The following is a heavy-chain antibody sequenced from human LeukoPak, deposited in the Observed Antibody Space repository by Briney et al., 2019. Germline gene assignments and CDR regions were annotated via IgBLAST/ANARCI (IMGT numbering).Heavy chain of an antibody. CDR3: ARVEVRWYIYYGMDV. Sequence: SETLSLTCAVYGGSFSRYYWSWIRQPPGKGLEWIGEINHSGSTNYNPSLKSRVTISVDTSKNQFSLKLRSVTAADTAVYYCARVEVRWYIYYGMDVWGQGTTVTVSS. J-gene: IGHJ6*02. V-gene: IGHV4-34*01. D-gene: IGHD4-23*01. CDR1: GGSFSRYY. CDR2: INHSGST.